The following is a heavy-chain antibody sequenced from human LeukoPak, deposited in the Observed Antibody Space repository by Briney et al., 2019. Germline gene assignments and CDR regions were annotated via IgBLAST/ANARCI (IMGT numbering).Heavy chain of an antibody. J-gene: IGHJ4*02. D-gene: IGHD2-2*01. CDR1: GFSFSSYG. CDR2: IRYDGSEK. V-gene: IGHV3-30*02. CDR3: AQPPYCSTTSCLTFDS. Sequence: GGSLRLSCAASGFSFSSYGMHWVRQAPGKGLEWVAFIRYDGSEKYYGDSVKGRFTVARDNSRNTLFLQMNSLTTEDTAVYYCAQPPYCSTTSCLTFDSWGQGTLVTVSS.